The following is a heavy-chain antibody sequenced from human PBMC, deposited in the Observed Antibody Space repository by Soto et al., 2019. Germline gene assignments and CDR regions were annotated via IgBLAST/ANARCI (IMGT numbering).Heavy chain of an antibody. CDR2: ITPILRTR. Sequence: QVQLVQSGAAVKKPGSSVKVSCKASGGTFSTYTFTWVRQAPGQGLEWMGGITPILRTRHYAQKFQGRVTITADDSTRTLYMELSTLRSEDTAVYYCARDQAVSGFDVWGKGTLVTVSS. D-gene: IGHD6-19*01. CDR3: ARDQAVSGFDV. J-gene: IGHJ4*02. V-gene: IGHV1-69*01. CDR1: GGTFSTYT.